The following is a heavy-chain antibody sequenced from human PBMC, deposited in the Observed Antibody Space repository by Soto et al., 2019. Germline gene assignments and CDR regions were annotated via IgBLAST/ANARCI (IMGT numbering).Heavy chain of an antibody. Sequence: SETLSLTCTVSGGSISSYYWSWIRQPPGKGLEWIGYIYYSGSTNYNPSLKSRVTISVDTSKNQFSLKLSSVTAADTAVYYCARGEGPTTVYFNYWGQGTLVTVSS. CDR3: ARGEGPTTVYFNY. CDR1: GGSISSYY. D-gene: IGHD1-26*01. J-gene: IGHJ4*02. CDR2: IYYSGST. V-gene: IGHV4-59*01.